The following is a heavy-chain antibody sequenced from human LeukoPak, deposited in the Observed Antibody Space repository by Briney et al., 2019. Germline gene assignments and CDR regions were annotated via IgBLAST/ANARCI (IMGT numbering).Heavy chain of an antibody. CDR1: GFTFRSNS. D-gene: IGHD4/OR15-4a*01. Sequence: GGSLRLSCAASGFTFRSNSMNWVRQAPGKGLEWVSYISSTGGTIYYADSVKGRFTISRDNAKNSLYLQMNSLRAEDTAVYYCAREHRLWDVWGQGTTVTVSS. CDR2: ISSTGGTI. J-gene: IGHJ6*02. CDR3: AREHRLWDV. V-gene: IGHV3-48*04.